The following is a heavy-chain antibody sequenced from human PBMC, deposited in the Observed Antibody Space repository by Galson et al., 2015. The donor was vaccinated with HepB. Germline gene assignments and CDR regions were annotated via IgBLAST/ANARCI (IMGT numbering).Heavy chain of an antibody. CDR3: ARDSDELGRFDY. CDR2: ISYDGSNK. D-gene: IGHD7-27*01. CDR1: GFTFSSYS. Sequence: SLRLSCAASGFTFSSYSMNWVRQAPGKGLEWVAVISYDGSNKYYADSVKGRFTISRDNSKNTLYLQMNSLRAEDTAVYYCARDSDELGRFDYWGQGTLVTVSS. V-gene: IGHV3-30*03. J-gene: IGHJ4*02.